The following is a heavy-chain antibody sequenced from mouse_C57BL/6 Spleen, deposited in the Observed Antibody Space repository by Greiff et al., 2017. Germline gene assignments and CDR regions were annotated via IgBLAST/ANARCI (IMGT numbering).Heavy chain of an antibody. D-gene: IGHD2-1*01. CDR3: ARDGNYVYAMDY. Sequence: VQLQQPGAELVKPGASVKLSCKASGYTFTSYWMPWVKQRPGQGLEWIGMIHPNSGSTNYNEKFKSKATLTVDKSSSTAYMQLSSLTSEDSAVYYCARDGNYVYAMDYWGQGTSVTVSS. CDR2: IHPNSGST. CDR1: GYTFTSYW. V-gene: IGHV1-64*01. J-gene: IGHJ4*01.